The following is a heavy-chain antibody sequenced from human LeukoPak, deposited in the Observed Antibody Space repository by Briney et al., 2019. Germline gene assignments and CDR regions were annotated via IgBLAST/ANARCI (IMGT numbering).Heavy chain of an antibody. D-gene: IGHD6-13*01. J-gene: IGHJ5*02. Sequence: SETLSLTCTVSGGSPNNSYWSWIRQTAGKGLEWIGRLYHSGSDDVTPSRKSRATISADRSKYQFSLKLSSVTAADTAVYYCARGDGVASASGGVDPWGQGTLVTVTS. CDR2: LYHSGSD. CDR1: GGSPNNSY. V-gene: IGHV4-4*07. CDR3: ARGDGVASASGGVDP.